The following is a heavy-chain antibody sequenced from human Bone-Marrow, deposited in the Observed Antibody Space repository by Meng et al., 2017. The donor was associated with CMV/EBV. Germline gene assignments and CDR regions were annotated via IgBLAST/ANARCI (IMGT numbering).Heavy chain of an antibody. CDR2: IYSGGST. Sequence: GESLKISCAASGFTVSSNYMSWVRQAPGKGLEWVSVIYSGGSTYYADSVKGRFTISRDNSKNTLYLQMNSLRAEDTAVYYCAKHPVYSYGYLEYNWFDSWGQGTLVTVSS. CDR3: AKHPVYSYGYLEYNWFDS. V-gene: IGHV3-53*01. J-gene: IGHJ5*01. D-gene: IGHD5-18*01. CDR1: GFTVSSNY.